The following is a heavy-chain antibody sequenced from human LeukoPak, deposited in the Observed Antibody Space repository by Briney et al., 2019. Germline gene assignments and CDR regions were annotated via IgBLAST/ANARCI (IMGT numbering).Heavy chain of an antibody. CDR3: AREAVYRNSPPPPFFDY. J-gene: IGHJ4*02. V-gene: IGHV4-4*07. D-gene: IGHD4-4*01. CDR1: GGSISSYY. Sequence: PSETLSLTCTVSGGSISSYYWSWIRQPAGKGLEWIGRIYTSGSTNYNPSLKSRVTMSVDTSKNQFSLKLSSVTAADTAVYYCAREAVYRNSPPPPFFDYWGQGTLVTVPS. CDR2: IYTSGST.